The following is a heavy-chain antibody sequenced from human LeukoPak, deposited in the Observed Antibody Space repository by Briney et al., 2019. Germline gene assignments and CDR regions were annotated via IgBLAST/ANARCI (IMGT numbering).Heavy chain of an antibody. J-gene: IGHJ3*02. V-gene: IGHV1-24*01. D-gene: IGHD4-17*01. Sequence: ASVEVSSKLSGYTPSDLAMHWVRQAPEEGLEWMGGLDPEDGEAIYAQPLQGRVTMTENTSSDTAYMVLSSLRSEDTAVYYCATRNFGDCGAFDIWGQGTMVTVSS. CDR3: ATRNFGDCGAFDI. CDR2: LDPEDGEA. CDR1: GYTPSDLA.